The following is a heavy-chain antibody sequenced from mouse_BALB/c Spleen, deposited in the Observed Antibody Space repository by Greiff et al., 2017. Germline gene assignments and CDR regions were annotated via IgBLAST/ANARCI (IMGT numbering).Heavy chain of an antibody. CDR2: ISDGGSYT. V-gene: IGHV5-4*02. J-gene: IGHJ2*01. CDR3: ARGGITYYFDY. Sequence: EVKLVESGGGLVKPGGSLKLSCAASGFTFSDYYMYWVRQTPEKRLEWVATISDGGSYTYYPDSVKGRFTISRDNAKNNLYLQMSSLKSEDTAMYYCARGGITYYFDYWGQGTTLTVSS. D-gene: IGHD1-2*01. CDR1: GFTFSDYY.